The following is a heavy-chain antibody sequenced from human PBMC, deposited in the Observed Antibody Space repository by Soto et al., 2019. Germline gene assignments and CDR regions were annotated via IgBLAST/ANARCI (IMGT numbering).Heavy chain of an antibody. CDR3: ARGSIAARTAY. CDR1: GGSISYNSYY. J-gene: IGHJ4*02. Sequence: PSETLSLTCSVSGGSISYNSYYWGWIRQPPGKGLECVGGIFHSGTTYYSPSLKSRVTISVDKSKNQFSLKLTSVTAADTAVYYCARGSIAARTAYWGQGTLVTVSS. D-gene: IGHD6-6*01. V-gene: IGHV4-39*07. CDR2: IFHSGTT.